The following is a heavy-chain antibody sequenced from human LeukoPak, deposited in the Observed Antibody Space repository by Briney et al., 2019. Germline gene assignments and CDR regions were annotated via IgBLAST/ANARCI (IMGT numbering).Heavy chain of an antibody. V-gene: IGHV1-2*02. CDR1: GYPFSGYY. J-gene: IGHJ4*02. Sequence: ASVKVSCKTSGYPFSGYYIHWIRQASGQGLESMGWINPKNGDTKYAQRSQGRLTITMDTSIDTVYMELRSLRYDDTAVYYCARLSALWGQGTLVTVSS. CDR2: INPKNGDT. CDR3: ARLSAL.